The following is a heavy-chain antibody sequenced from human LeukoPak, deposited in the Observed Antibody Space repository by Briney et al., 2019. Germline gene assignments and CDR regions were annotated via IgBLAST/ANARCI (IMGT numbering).Heavy chain of an antibody. CDR3: AKSKSEYNWFDP. Sequence: GGSLRLSCAASGFTFSSYAMSWVRQAPGKGLEWVSAISGSGGSTYYADSVKGRFTISRDNSKNTLYLQMNSLRAEDTVVYCCAKSKSEYNWFDPWGQGTLVTVSS. CDR1: GFTFSSYA. J-gene: IGHJ5*02. CDR2: ISGSGGST. V-gene: IGHV3-23*01.